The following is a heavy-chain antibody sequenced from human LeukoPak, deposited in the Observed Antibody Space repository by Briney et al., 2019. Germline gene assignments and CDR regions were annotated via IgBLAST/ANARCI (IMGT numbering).Heavy chain of an antibody. CDR1: GGSISSGGYY. CDR2: IYYSGST. Sequence: PSETLSLTCTVSGGSISSGGYYWSWIRQHPGKGLEWIGYIYYSGSTYYNPSLKSRVTISVDTSKYQFSLKLSSVTAADTAVYCCARSWMVAAPYFDYWGQGTLVTVSS. J-gene: IGHJ4*02. V-gene: IGHV4-31*03. CDR3: ARSWMVAAPYFDY. D-gene: IGHD2-15*01.